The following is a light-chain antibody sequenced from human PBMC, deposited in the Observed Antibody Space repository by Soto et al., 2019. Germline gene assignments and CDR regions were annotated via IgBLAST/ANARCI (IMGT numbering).Light chain of an antibody. V-gene: IGKV3-11*01. J-gene: IGKJ4*01. CDR3: QQRSRR. CDR2: DAS. Sequence: EMVLTQSPATLSLSPGERSTISCRASQSVSSYLAWYQQKPGQAPRLLIYDASNRATGIPARFSGSGSGTDLTLTISSLEPDDFAVYHCQQRSRRFGGGTKEEIK. CDR1: QSVSSY.